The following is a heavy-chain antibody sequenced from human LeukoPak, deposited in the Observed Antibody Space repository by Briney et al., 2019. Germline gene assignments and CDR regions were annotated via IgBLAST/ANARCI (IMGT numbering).Heavy chain of an antibody. CDR2: ISSSSSYI. CDR3: ARDVVVAAAGGRPFDY. V-gene: IGHV3-21*01. Sequence: GGSLRLSCAASGFTFSIYSMNWVRQAPGKGLEWVSSISSSSSYIYYADSVKGRFTISRDNAKNSLYLQMNSLRAEDTAVYYCARDVVVAAAGGRPFDYWGQGTLVTVSS. J-gene: IGHJ4*02. D-gene: IGHD6-13*01. CDR1: GFTFSIYS.